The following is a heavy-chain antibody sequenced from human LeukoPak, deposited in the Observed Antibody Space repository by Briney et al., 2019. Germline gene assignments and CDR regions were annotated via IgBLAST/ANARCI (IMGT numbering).Heavy chain of an antibody. D-gene: IGHD4-23*01. V-gene: IGHV3-48*02. J-gene: IGHJ4*02. CDR1: GFTFSTYS. CDR3: ARHDYGGNSGDY. CDR2: IGTSTSTI. Sequence: GGSLRLSCAASGFTFSTYSMNWVRQAPGKGLEWVSYIGTSTSTIYYADSVKGRFTISRDNAKNSLYLQMNSLRDEDTAVYYCARHDYGGNSGDYWGQGTLVTASS.